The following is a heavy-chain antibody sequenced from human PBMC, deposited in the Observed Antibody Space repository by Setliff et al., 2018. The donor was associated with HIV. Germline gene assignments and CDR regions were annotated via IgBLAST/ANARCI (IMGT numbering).Heavy chain of an antibody. CDR1: GYTFINYH. Sequence: ASVKVSCKASGYTFINYHITWVRQAPGQGLEWVGSISASGINTNYTQGRVTMTTDISTSTAYMELRSLRSADSAVYYCARVPVSNYYYYMDVWGKGTAVTVSS. CDR2: ISASGINT. V-gene: IGHV1-18*01. CDR3: ARVPVSNYYYYMDV. J-gene: IGHJ6*03.